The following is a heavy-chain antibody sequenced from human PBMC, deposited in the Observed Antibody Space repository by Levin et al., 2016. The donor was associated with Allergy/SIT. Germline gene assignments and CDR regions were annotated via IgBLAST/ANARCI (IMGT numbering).Heavy chain of an antibody. V-gene: IGHV4-59*01. Sequence: SETLSLTCSVSGGFISSYYWSWIRQPPGKGLEWIGYIYYSESPKYNPSLKSRVTISADTSKNQFSLQLKSVTAADTAVYYCARYGSGPQTGWWFDPWGQGTLVTVSS. D-gene: IGHD3-10*01. J-gene: IGHJ5*02. CDR2: IYYSESP. CDR1: GGFISSYY. CDR3: ARYGSGPQTGWWFDP.